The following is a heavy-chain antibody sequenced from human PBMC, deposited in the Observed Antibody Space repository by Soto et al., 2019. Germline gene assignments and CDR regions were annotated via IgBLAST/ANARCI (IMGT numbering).Heavy chain of an antibody. CDR3: ARAGGLGAVAADY. V-gene: IGHV4-30-2*01. CDR2: IYHSGST. Sequence: QLQLQESGSGLVKPSQTLSLTCAVSGGSISSGGYSWSWIRQPPGNGLEWIGYIYHSGSTYYNPSLKSRVTISVDRSKNQFSLKLRSVTAADTAVYYCARAGGLGAVAADYWGQGTLVTVSS. J-gene: IGHJ4*02. D-gene: IGHD6-19*01. CDR1: GGSISSGGYS.